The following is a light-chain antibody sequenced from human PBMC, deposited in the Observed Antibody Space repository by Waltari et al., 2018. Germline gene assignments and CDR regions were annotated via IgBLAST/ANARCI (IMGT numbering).Light chain of an antibody. CDR2: DVT. J-gene: IGLJ1*01. CDR3: CSYGGTYYV. V-gene: IGLV2-11*01. CDR1: SSDVGGYNY. Sequence: QSALTQPRSVSGSPGQSGAISCTGTSSDVGGYNYVFWYQQHPGKAPNLIIYDVTKRPSGVPDRFSGSKSGNTASLTISGLQAEDEADYYCCSYGGTYYVFGTGTKVTVL.